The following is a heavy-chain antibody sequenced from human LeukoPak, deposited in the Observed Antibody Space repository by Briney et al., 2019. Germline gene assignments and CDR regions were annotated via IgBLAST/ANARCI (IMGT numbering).Heavy chain of an antibody. J-gene: IGHJ4*02. CDR1: GYTLTELS. CDR2: FDPEDGET. Sequence: ASVKVSCKVSGYTLTELSMHWVRQAPGKGLEWMGGFDPEDGETIYAQKFQGRVTMTEDTSTDTAYMELSSLRSEDTAVYYCARDPSGTTSDDYWGQGTLVTVSS. D-gene: IGHD1-7*01. CDR3: ARDPSGTTSDDY. V-gene: IGHV1-24*01.